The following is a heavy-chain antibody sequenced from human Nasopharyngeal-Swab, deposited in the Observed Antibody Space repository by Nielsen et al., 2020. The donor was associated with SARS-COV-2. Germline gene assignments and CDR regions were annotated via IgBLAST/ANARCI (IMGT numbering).Heavy chain of an antibody. CDR1: GFSFSSYN. Sequence: GESLKISCAASGFSFSSYNMNWVRQAPGKGLEWVSSISGSGSSRYYAASLKGRFTISRDNAQNSLFLQINSLTAEDTAFYFCVRGDRRDYWGLGTLVTVSS. CDR2: ISGSGSSR. J-gene: IGHJ4*02. V-gene: IGHV3-21*01. CDR3: VRGDRRDY.